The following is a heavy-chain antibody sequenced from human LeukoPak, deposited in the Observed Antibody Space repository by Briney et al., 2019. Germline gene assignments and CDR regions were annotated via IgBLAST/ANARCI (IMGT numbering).Heavy chain of an antibody. D-gene: IGHD6-13*01. CDR1: GFSFSSAW. V-gene: IGHV3-15*01. CDR3: ILAAAGPAY. CDR2: IKGKTDGGAP. J-gene: IGHJ4*02. Sequence: GGSLRLSCAASGFSFSSAWMTWVRQPPGKGLEWVGRIKGKTDGGAPDYAAPVKGRFTISRDHSEDILYLQMNGLNTEDTAVYYCILAAAGPAYWGQGALVTVSS.